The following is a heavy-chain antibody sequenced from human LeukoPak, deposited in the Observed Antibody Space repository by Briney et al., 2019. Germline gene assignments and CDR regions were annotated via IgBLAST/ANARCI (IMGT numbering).Heavy chain of an antibody. Sequence: ASGTLSLTCAVSGESITTNYWWSWIRQPPGKGLEWTGEINHSGSTNYNPSLKSRVTISVDTSKNQFSLKLSSVTAADTAVYYCANWFDPWGQGTLVTVSS. CDR3: ANWFDP. CDR2: INHSGST. V-gene: IGHV4-4*02. J-gene: IGHJ5*02. CDR1: GESITTNY.